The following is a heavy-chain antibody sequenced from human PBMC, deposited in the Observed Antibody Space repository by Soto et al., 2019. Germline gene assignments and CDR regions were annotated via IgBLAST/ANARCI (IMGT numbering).Heavy chain of an antibody. CDR1: GYTFTAYY. Sequence: QVQLVQSGAEVKKLGASVKVSCKASGYTFTAYYFHWVRQAPGQGLEWLGWINPNSGDTNYAQRFQGWVTMTGDTSVSTAYMDLTRLRSDDTAVYYCARGGYTYGYGLDYWGQGTLVTVSS. V-gene: IGHV1-2*04. J-gene: IGHJ4*02. D-gene: IGHD5-18*01. CDR2: INPNSGDT. CDR3: ARGGYTYGYGLDY.